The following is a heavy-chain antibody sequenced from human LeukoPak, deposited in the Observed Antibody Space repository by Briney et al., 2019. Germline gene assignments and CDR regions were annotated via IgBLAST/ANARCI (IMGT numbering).Heavy chain of an antibody. D-gene: IGHD2-15*01. CDR2: IYYNGNT. Sequence: PSETLSLTCTVSGGSIIISGYYWSWIRQPPGKGLEWIGSIYYNGNTYYNPSLKSRVTISVDTSKNQFSLKLTSVTAADKAVYYCARPRSGQYYFDYWGQGTLVTVSS. CDR3: ARPRSGQYYFDY. CDR1: GGSIIISGYY. V-gene: IGHV4-39*01. J-gene: IGHJ4*02.